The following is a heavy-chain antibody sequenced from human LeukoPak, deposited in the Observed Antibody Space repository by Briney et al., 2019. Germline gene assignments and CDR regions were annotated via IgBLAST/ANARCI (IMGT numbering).Heavy chain of an antibody. J-gene: IGHJ6*03. V-gene: IGHV4-61*02. CDR1: GGSISSGSYY. CDR2: IYTSGST. D-gene: IGHD3-10*01. Sequence: SETLSLTCTVSGGSISSGSYYWSWIRQPAGKGLEWIGRIYTSGSTNYNPSLKSRVTISVDTSKNQSSLKLSSVTAADTAVYYCAREGLLWFGERHYYYMDVWGKGTTVTISS. CDR3: AREGLLWFGERHYYYMDV.